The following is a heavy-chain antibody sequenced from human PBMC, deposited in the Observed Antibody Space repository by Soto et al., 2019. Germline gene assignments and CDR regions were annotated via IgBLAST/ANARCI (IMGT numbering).Heavy chain of an antibody. CDR3: ARQRRIPTLSYYYGMDV. J-gene: IGHJ6*02. D-gene: IGHD4-17*01. Sequence: SETLSLTCTVSGGSISSGGYYWSWIRQHPGKGLEWIGYIYYSGSTYYNPSLKSRVTISVDTSKNQFSLKLSSVTAADTAVYYCARQRRIPTLSYYYGMDVWGQGTTVAVSS. V-gene: IGHV4-31*03. CDR2: IYYSGST. CDR1: GGSISSGGYY.